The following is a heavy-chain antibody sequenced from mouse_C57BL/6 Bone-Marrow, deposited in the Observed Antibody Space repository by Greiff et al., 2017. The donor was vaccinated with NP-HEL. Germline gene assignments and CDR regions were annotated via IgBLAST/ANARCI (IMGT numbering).Heavy chain of an antibody. V-gene: IGHV2-2*01. CDR1: GFSLTSYG. J-gene: IGHJ4*01. CDR3: ARGGVGRVYAMDY. CDR2: IWSGGST. Sequence: QVQLKQSGPGLVQPSQSLSITCTVSGFSLTSYGVHWVRQSPGKGLEWLGVIWSGGSTDYNAAFISRLSISKDNSKSQVFVKMNSLQADDTAIYYCARGGVGRVYAMDYWGQGTSVTVSS. D-gene: IGHD4-1*01.